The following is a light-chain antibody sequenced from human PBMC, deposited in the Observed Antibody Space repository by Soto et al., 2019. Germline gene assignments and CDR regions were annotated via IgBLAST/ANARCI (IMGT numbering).Light chain of an antibody. CDR3: QHFDNLPFT. V-gene: IGKV1-33*01. CDR2: DAS. CDR1: QDISHF. Sequence: DIQMTQSPSSLSASIGDRVTITCRASQDISHFLNWFQQKPGKAPKLLIYDASNLETGVPSRFSGSGSGTDFTFTISSLQPEDVATYYCQHFDNLPFTFGPGTKVDIK. J-gene: IGKJ3*01.